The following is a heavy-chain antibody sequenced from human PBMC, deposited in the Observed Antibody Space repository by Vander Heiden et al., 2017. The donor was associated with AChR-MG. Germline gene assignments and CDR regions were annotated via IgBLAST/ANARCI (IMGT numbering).Heavy chain of an antibody. CDR1: GFTFSSYW. V-gene: IGHV3-7*01. J-gene: IGHJ3*02. Sequence: EVQLVESGGGLVQPGGSLRLSCAAPGFTFSSYWMSWVRQAPGKGLEWVANIKQDGSEKYYVDSVKGRFIISRDNAKNSLYLQVNSLRAEDTAVYYCARAGQWPSPDAFDIWGQGTMVTVSS. CDR2: IKQDGSEK. D-gene: IGHD6-19*01. CDR3: ARAGQWPSPDAFDI.